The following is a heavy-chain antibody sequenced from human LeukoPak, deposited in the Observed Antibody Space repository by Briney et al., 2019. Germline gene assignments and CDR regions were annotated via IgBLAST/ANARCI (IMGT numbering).Heavy chain of an antibody. V-gene: IGHV3-48*01. CDR3: ARDRGGLPY. J-gene: IGHJ4*02. CDR2: ISSISSTI. D-gene: IGHD5-18*01. Sequence: GGSLRLSCAASGFSFSSWSISWVRQAPGKGLEWVSYISSISSTISYADSVKGRFTISRDNAKNSLYLQMNSLRVEDTAVYYCARDRGGLPYWGQGTLVTVSS. CDR1: GFSFSSWS.